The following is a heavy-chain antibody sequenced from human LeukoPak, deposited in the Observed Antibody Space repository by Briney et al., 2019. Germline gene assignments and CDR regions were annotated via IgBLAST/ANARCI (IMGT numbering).Heavy chain of an antibody. CDR2: IKQDGSEK. V-gene: IGHV3-7*01. CDR1: GFTFSSYW. Sequence: GGSLRLSCAASGFTFSSYWMSWVRQAPGKGLEWVANIKQDGSEKYYVDSVKGRFTISRDNAKNSLYLQMNGLRAEDTAVYYCARARGQWLVRKYYYYGMDVWGQGTTVTVSS. J-gene: IGHJ6*02. D-gene: IGHD6-19*01. CDR3: ARARGQWLVRKYYYYGMDV.